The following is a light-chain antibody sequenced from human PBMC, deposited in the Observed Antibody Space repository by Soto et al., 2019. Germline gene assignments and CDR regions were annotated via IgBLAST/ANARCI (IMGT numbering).Light chain of an antibody. CDR2: KAS. Sequence: DIQMTQSPSTLSASVGDTVTITCRASQSISSWLAWYQQKPRKAPKLLIYKASSLESGVPSRFSGSGSGTDFTLTISSLQPEDVAAYYCQKYNSAPLTFGGGTKVEIK. CDR1: QSISSW. J-gene: IGKJ4*01. V-gene: IGKV1-5*03. CDR3: QKYNSAPLT.